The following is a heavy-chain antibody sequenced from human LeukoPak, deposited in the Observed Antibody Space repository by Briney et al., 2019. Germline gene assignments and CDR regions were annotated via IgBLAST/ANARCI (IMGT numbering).Heavy chain of an antibody. J-gene: IGHJ4*02. CDR3: ARIYVWGSYRSSPFDY. CDR1: GFTFSSYW. V-gene: IGHV3-74*01. D-gene: IGHD3-16*02. CDR2: INSDGSST. Sequence: PGGXLRLSCAASGFTFSSYWMHWVRQAPGKGLVWVSRINSDGSSTSYADSVKGRFTISRDNAKNTLYLQMNSLRAEDTAVYYCARIYVWGSYRSSPFDYWGQGTLVTVSS.